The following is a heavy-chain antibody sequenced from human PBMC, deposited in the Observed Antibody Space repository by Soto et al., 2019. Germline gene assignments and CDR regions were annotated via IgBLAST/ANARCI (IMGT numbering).Heavy chain of an antibody. D-gene: IGHD2-2*01. V-gene: IGHV1-69*02. CDR3: ARLLGYCSSTSCQA. Sequence: QVQLVQSGAEVKKPGSSVKVSCKASGGTFSSYTISWVRQAPGQGLEWMGRIIPILGIATYAQKFQGRVTITADKATSTGYMELSSLRSEDTAVYYCARLLGYCSSTSCQAWGQGTLVTVSS. CDR1: GGTFSSYT. J-gene: IGHJ4*02. CDR2: IIPILGIA.